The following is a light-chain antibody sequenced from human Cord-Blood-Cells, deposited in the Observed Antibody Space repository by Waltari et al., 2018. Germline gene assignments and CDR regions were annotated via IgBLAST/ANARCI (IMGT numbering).Light chain of an antibody. J-gene: IGLJ2*01. CDR3: NSRDSSGNHLV. CDR2: GKN. Sequence: SSELTQDPAVSVALGQTVRITCQGDSLRSYYASWYQQKPGQAPVLVIYGKNNRPSGIPDRFSCPSSGNTASLTITGAQAEDEADYYCNSRDSSGNHLVFGGGTKLTVL. CDR1: SLRSYY. V-gene: IGLV3-19*01.